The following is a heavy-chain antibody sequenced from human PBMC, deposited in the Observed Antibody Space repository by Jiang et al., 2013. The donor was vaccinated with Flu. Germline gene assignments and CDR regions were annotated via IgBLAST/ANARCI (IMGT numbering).Heavy chain of an antibody. CDR1: GYTSLVML. CDR3: ARTPSIAVVVADPFDI. D-gene: IGHD2-15*01. J-gene: IGHJ3*02. V-gene: IGHV1-3*01. Sequence: GYTSLVMLCIGCARPPDKGLSGWDGSTLSTGTQNNSQNFRGRLTISRDTSATTAYMELSSLRSEDTAVYYCARTPSIAVVVADPFDIWGQGTMVTVSS. CDR2: STLSTGT.